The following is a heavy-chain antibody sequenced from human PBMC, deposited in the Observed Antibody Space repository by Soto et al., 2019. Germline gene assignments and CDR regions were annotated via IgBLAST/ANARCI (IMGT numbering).Heavy chain of an antibody. CDR2: IFWDGDR. J-gene: IGHJ4*02. CDR1: GFSLNTKGVG. V-gene: IGHV2-5*02. D-gene: IGHD2-15*01. Sequence: SGPTLVNPTQTLTLTCTFSGFSLNTKGVGVGWIRQSPGKAPEWLALIFWDGDRRYSPSLSSRVTIMKDSSTNQVVMIMTNMDPVDTATYSCVSSRRRASCSGGNCYYWDYWGQGTPVTVSS. CDR3: VSSRRRASCSGGNCYYWDY.